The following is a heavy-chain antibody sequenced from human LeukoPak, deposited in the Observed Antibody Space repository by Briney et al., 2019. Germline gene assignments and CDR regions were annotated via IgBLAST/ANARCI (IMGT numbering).Heavy chain of an antibody. CDR2: IKQDGSEK. Sequence: GGSLRLSCAASGFIFKDYWMIWVRQAPGKGLEWVANIKQDGSEKYYVDSVKGRFTISRDNARNSLYLQMNTLRAEDTAMYYCAKDAQPRSRWFDPWGQGTLVTVSS. V-gene: IGHV3-7*03. CDR3: AKDAQPRSRWFDP. J-gene: IGHJ5*02. D-gene: IGHD3-16*01. CDR1: GFIFKDYW.